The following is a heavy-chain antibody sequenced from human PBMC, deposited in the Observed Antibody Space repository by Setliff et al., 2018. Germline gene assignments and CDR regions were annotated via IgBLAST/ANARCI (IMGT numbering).Heavy chain of an antibody. D-gene: IGHD6-19*01. CDR3: ARENRYSSGWYSYYYGMDV. J-gene: IGHJ6*02. CDR2: IYYSGST. CDR1: GGSISSSSYY. Sequence: SETLSLTCTVSGGSISSSSYYWGWIRQPPGKGLEWIGSIYYSGSTYYNPSLKSRVTISVDTSKNQFSLKVGSVTAADTAVYYCARENRYSSGWYSYYYGMDVWGQGTTVTVSS. V-gene: IGHV4-39*07.